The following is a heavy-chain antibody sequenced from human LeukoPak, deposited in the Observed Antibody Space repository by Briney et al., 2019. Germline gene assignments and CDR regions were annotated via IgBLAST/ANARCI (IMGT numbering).Heavy chain of an antibody. Sequence: GGSLTLPCAASGLTFSSYAMSWVRLAPGKGLEWVSAISGSGGTTYNADSVKDRFTISRDNSENTLYLQMSSLRVEDTAIYYCAKSRCSTSSCPFDNWGQGTLVTVSS. CDR2: ISGSGGTT. J-gene: IGHJ4*02. D-gene: IGHD2-2*01. CDR3: AKSRCSTSSCPFDN. V-gene: IGHV3-23*01. CDR1: GLTFSSYA.